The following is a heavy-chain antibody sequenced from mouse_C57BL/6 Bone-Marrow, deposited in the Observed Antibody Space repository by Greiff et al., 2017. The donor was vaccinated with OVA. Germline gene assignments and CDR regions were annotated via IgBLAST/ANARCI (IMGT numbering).Heavy chain of an antibody. Sequence: QVQLQQPGAELVKPGASVKLSCKASGYTFTSYWMQWVKQRPGQGLEWIGEIDPSDSYTTYNQKFKGKATLTVDTSSSTAYMQLSSLTSEDSAVYYCARWLLGDYYAMYYWGQGTSVTVSS. V-gene: IGHV1-50*01. CDR1: GYTFTSYW. J-gene: IGHJ4*01. D-gene: IGHD2-3*01. CDR3: ARWLLGDYYAMYY. CDR2: IDPSDSYT.